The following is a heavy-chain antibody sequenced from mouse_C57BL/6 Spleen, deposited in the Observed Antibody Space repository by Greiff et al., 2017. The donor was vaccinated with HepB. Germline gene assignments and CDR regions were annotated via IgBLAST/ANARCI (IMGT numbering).Heavy chain of an antibody. CDR3: ARLYGSSSNWYFDV. D-gene: IGHD1-1*01. Sequence: EVHLVESGGGLVKPGGSLKLSCAASGFTFSDYGMHWVRQAPEKGLEWVAYISSGSSTIYYAATVKGRFTISRDNAKNTLFLHMTSLRSEDTAMYYCARLYGSSSNWYFDVWGTGTTVTVSS. J-gene: IGHJ1*03. CDR2: ISSGSSTI. V-gene: IGHV5-17*01. CDR1: GFTFSDYG.